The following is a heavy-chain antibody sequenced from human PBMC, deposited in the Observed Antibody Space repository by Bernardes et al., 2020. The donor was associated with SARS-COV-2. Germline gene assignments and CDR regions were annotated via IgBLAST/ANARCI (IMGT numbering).Heavy chain of an antibody. J-gene: IGHJ3*02. Sequence: SETLSLTCTVSGGTIGDYYWSWIRQSPGKGLEWVAFMSYTGASNYNPFLNGRVTMSVDTSRKQFSLTLRSVTAADTAVYYCARAIPSVPSDAFDIWGQGTLVTVSS. CDR1: GGTIGDYY. CDR3: ARAIPSVPSDAFDI. D-gene: IGHD2-21*01. V-gene: IGHV4-59*01. CDR2: MSYTGAS.